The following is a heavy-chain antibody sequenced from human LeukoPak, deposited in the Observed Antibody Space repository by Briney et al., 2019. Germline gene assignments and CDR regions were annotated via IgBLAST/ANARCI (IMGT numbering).Heavy chain of an antibody. J-gene: IGHJ4*02. V-gene: IGHV3-64*01. D-gene: IGHD1-26*01. Sequence: GGSLSLLCAASGFTLSSYDMHWVRQAPGKGLEYVSAISSNGGSTYYANSVKGRFTISRDNSKNTLYLQMGSLRAEDMAVYYCARDPARSDYRGQGTLVTVSS. CDR1: GFTLSSYD. CDR3: ARDPARSDY. CDR2: ISSNGGST.